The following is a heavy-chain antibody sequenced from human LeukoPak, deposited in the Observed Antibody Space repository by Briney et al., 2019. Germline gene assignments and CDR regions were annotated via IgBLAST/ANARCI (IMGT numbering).Heavy chain of an antibody. D-gene: IGHD2-15*01. Sequence: GGSLRLSCAASGFTFSNYAMSWVRQAPGKGLEWVSVITGSGVNTGYPDSVKGRLTISRDNSKNTLYLQMNNLRAEDTAVYYCAKAPLEHCSGGTCYPLDYWGQGTLVTVSS. V-gene: IGHV3-23*01. CDR3: AKAPLEHCSGGTCYPLDY. J-gene: IGHJ4*02. CDR2: ITGSGVNT. CDR1: GFTFSNYA.